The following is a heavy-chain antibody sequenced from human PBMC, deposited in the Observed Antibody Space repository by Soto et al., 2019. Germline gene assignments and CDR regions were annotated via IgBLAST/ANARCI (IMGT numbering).Heavy chain of an antibody. CDR3: ARDQYDFWSSYGPYYYGMAV. J-gene: IGHJ6*02. D-gene: IGHD3-3*01. V-gene: IGHV3-23*01. CDR1: GFAFSNYA. Sequence: PGGSLRLSCAASGFAFSNYAMHWVRQAPGKGLEWVSSISTSIEATYYADSVKGRFTISRDNSKTTLYPQMSSLRAEDTAVYYCARDQYDFWSSYGPYYYGMAVWGQGTTVTVSS. CDR2: ISTSIEAT.